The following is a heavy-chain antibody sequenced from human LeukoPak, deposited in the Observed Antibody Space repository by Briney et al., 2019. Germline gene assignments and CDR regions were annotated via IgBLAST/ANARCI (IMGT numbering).Heavy chain of an antibody. V-gene: IGHV4-59*01. D-gene: IGHD3-10*01. CDR1: GGSISSYY. J-gene: IGHJ3*02. Sequence: PSETLSLTCTVSGGSISSYYWSWIRQPPGKGLEWIGYIYYSGSTNYNPSLKSRVTISVDTSKNQFSLKLSSVTAADTAVYYCARSDGYGLVGIWGQGTMVTVSS. CDR2: IYYSGST. CDR3: ARSDGYGLVGI.